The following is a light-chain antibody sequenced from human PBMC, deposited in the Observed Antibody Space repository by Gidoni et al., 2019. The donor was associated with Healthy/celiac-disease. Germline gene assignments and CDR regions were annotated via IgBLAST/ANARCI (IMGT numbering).Light chain of an antibody. CDR3: HGTWT. J-gene: IGKJ1*01. CDR1: QSISSW. Sequence: DIQMTQSPSTLSASVGDRVTITCRASQSISSWLAWYQQKPGKAPKLLIYDASSLESGVPSRFSGSGSGTEFTLTISSLQPDDFATYYCHGTWTFGQGTKVEIK. V-gene: IGKV1-5*01. CDR2: DAS.